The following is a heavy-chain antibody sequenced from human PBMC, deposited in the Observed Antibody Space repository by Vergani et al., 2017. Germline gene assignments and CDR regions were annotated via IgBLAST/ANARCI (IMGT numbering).Heavy chain of an antibody. CDR3: ARARDYYGSGSYNYGMDV. CDR2: IYTSGST. D-gene: IGHD3-10*01. CDR1: GGSLSSGSYY. J-gene: IGHJ6*02. Sequence: QVQLQESGPGLVKPSQTLSLTCTVSGGSLSSGSYYWSWIRPPAGKGLEWIGRIYTSGSTNYNPSLKSRVTISVDTSKNQFSLKLSSVTAADTAVYYCARARDYYGSGSYNYGMDVWGQGTTVTVSS. V-gene: IGHV4-61*02.